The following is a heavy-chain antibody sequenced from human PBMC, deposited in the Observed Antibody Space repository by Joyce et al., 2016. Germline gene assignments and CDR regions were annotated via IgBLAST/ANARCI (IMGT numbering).Heavy chain of an antibody. Sequence: QVQLVQSGAEVKKPGASVKVSCKASEYTFSDSYIPWLRQAPGQGLEWMGRINPNSGGSDSAQRFQGRVTMTRDTSITTAYMELSRLRSDDTAVYYCARQSIYYYGSEYYFDSWGQGTLVTVSS. CDR2: INPNSGGS. J-gene: IGHJ4*02. CDR3: ARQSIYYYGSEYYFDS. CDR1: EYTFSDSY. D-gene: IGHD3-10*01. V-gene: IGHV1-2*06.